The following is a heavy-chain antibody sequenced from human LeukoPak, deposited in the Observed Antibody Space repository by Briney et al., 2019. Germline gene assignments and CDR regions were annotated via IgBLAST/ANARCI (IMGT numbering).Heavy chain of an antibody. V-gene: IGHV4-31*03. Sequence: MSSETLSLTCTVSGGSISSGGYYWSWIRQHPGKGLEWIGYIYYGGSTYCNPSLKSRVTISVDTSKNQFSLKLSSVTAADTAVYYCARDAIGLDVWGQGTTVTVSS. CDR2: IYYGGST. CDR1: GGSISSGGYY. J-gene: IGHJ6*02. CDR3: ARDAIGLDV.